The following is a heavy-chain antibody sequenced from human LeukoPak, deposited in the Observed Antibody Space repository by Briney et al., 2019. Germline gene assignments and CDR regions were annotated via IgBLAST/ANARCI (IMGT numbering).Heavy chain of an antibody. Sequence: ASVKVSCKASGGTFSSCAISWVRQAPGQGLEWMGRIVPILGIANYAQKFQGRVTITADKSTSTAYMELSSLRSEDTAVYYCARGDSSSGAFDIWGQGTMVTVSS. J-gene: IGHJ3*02. CDR1: GGTFSSCA. D-gene: IGHD6-6*01. V-gene: IGHV1-69*04. CDR3: ARGDSSSGAFDI. CDR2: IVPILGIA.